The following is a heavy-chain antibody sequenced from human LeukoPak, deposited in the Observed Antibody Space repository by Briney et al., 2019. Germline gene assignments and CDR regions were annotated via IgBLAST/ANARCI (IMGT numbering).Heavy chain of an antibody. CDR3: ATFSYAGNAGGSVGP. J-gene: IGHJ5*02. V-gene: IGHV3-30*02. Sequence: GGSLRLSCAASGFTFSSYGMDWVRQAPGKGLEWVSFIRYDGSNKYYADSVKGRFTISRDNSKNTVYLQMNSLGAEDTAVYYCATFSYAGNAGGSVGPWGQGTLVTVSS. D-gene: IGHD4-23*01. CDR1: GFTFSSYG. CDR2: IRYDGSNK.